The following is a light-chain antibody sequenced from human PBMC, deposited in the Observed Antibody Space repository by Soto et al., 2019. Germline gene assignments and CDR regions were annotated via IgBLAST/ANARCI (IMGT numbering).Light chain of an antibody. CDR2: AAS. Sequence: DIQMTQSPSSVSASVGDRVTITCRASQGISSWLAWFQQKPGEAPRLLIYAASSLHSGVPSRFSGSGSGTDFTLTITSLQPEDFATYYWQKGNSFPLTFGGGTKVEIK. CDR3: QKGNSFPLT. CDR1: QGISSW. V-gene: IGKV1-12*01. J-gene: IGKJ4*01.